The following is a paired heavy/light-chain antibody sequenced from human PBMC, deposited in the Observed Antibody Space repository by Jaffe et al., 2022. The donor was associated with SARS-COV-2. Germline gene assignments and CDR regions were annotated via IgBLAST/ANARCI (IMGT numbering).Heavy chain of an antibody. D-gene: IGHD1-1*01. J-gene: IGHJ4*02. CDR2: IDPTGVVT. V-gene: IGHV1-46*01. Sequence: QVQLVQSGAEVKKPGASVKISCKASGDTFTNFYVHWVRQAPGQGLEWMAIIDPTGVVTRNAQKFQGRVSMTSDTSTSSVYMDLNSLTSEDTAVYYCATEPPHTRYFDSWGQGTLVTVSS. CDR1: GDTFTNFY. CDR3: ATEPPHTRYFDS.
Light chain of an antibody. CDR3: TSYTSRYTYV. Sequence: QSALTQPASVSGSLGQSITISCTATSSDVGGYIPVSWYQHHPGKAPKLMIYDVSNRPSGASYRFSGSKSGNTASLTISGLQAEDEGDYYCTSYTSRYTYVFGTGTKVTVL. CDR2: DVS. J-gene: IGLJ1*01. CDR1: SSDVGGYIP. V-gene: IGLV2-14*03.